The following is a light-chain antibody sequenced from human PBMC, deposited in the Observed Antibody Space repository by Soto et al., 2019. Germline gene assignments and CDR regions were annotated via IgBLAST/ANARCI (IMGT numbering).Light chain of an antibody. CDR3: HQDNNWPPWT. CDR1: QSVSSN. V-gene: IGKV3-15*01. Sequence: EIVMTQSPATLSVSPGERATLSCRASQSVSSNLAWYQQKPGQAPRLHIYVASTRATAIPARFSGSGSGTDFPPTFCSLNAKDVAVYYCHQDNNWPPWTFGKGTNVEVK. J-gene: IGKJ1*01. CDR2: VAS.